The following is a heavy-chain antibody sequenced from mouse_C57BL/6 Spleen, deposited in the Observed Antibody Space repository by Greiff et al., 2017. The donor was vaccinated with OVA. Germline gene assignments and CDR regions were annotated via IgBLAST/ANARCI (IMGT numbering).Heavy chain of an antibody. V-gene: IGHV1-52*01. J-gene: IGHJ4*01. CDR3: ASSYGSSDGTTMDY. CDR2: IDPSDSET. D-gene: IGHD1-1*01. Sequence: QVQLQQPGAELVRPGSSVKLSCKASGYTFTSYWMYWVKQRPIQGLEWIGNIDPSDSETHYNQKFKDKGTWTVDKSSSTAYMQLSSLTSEDSAVYYSASSYGSSDGTTMDYWGQRTSVTVSS. CDR1: GYTFTSYW.